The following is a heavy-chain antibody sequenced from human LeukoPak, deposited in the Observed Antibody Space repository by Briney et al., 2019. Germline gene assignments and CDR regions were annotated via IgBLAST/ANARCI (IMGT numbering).Heavy chain of an antibody. D-gene: IGHD6-13*01. CDR2: ISAYNGNT. V-gene: IGHV1-18*01. Sequence: ASVKGSCKASGYTFTRYGISWVRQAPEKGFEWMGWISAYNGNTHLAQKFQGRVTVTTDTSTNAAYMELRSLRSDDTAIHYCARDLRPGVEAVGFDYWGQGTLVTVSS. CDR1: GYTFTRYG. CDR3: ARDLRPGVEAVGFDY. J-gene: IGHJ4*02.